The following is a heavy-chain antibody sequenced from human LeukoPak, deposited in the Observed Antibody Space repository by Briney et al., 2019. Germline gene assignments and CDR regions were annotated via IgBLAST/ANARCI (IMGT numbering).Heavy chain of an antibody. J-gene: IGHJ4*02. D-gene: IGHD4/OR15-4a*01. CDR2: INFDSGGT. V-gene: IGHV1-2*06. CDR3: AGLSIPDYCFDL. CDR1: EYSFTGYN. Sequence: ASVKVSCKASEYSFTGYNIYWMRQAPGQGLEWMGRINFDSGGTNSAQKFQGRVTMTRDTSVSTAYMELTRLISDDTAVYYCAGLSIPDYCFDLWGQGAPVTVSS.